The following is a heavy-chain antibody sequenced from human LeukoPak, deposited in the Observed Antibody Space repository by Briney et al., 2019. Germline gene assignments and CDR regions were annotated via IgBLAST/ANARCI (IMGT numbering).Heavy chain of an antibody. CDR2: ISYDGSNK. V-gene: IGHV3-30-3*01. J-gene: IGHJ6*02. D-gene: IGHD5-12*01. CDR3: VRDGVATYYYHGIDV. CDR1: GFTFSTYA. Sequence: GGSLRLSCAAYGFTFSTYAMHWVRQAPGKGLEWVAVISYDGSNKYYADSVMGRFTISRDNSKNTLSLQMDTLRAEDTAVYYCVRDGVATYYYHGIDVWGQGTTVTVSS.